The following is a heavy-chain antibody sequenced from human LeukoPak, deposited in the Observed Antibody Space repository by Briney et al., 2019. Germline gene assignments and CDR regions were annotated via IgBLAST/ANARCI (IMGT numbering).Heavy chain of an antibody. CDR3: AKPAPYYYDSSGFTRSPFDY. D-gene: IGHD3-22*01. J-gene: IGHJ4*02. V-gene: IGHV3-74*01. CDR1: GLTFSSYW. CDR2: INSDGRSR. Sequence: GGSLRLSCAASGLTFSSYWMHCVRQAPGKGVVWVSRINSDGRSRGYADSVRGRFTISRDHAKNTLYLQMNSLRAEDTAVYYCAKPAPYYYDSSGFTRSPFDYWGQGTLVTVSS.